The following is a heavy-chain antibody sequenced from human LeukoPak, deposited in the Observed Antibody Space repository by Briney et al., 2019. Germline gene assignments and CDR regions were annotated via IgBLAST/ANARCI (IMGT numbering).Heavy chain of an antibody. Sequence: SQTLSLTCTVSGGSISSGGYYWSWIRQPAGKGLEWIGYIYYSGSTNYNPSLKSRVTISVDTSKNQFSLKLSSVTAADTAVYYCAREPSRKMKGFDYWGQGTLVTVSS. CDR3: AREPSRKMKGFDY. CDR1: GGSISSGGYY. CDR2: IYYSGST. D-gene: IGHD5-24*01. J-gene: IGHJ4*02. V-gene: IGHV4-61*09.